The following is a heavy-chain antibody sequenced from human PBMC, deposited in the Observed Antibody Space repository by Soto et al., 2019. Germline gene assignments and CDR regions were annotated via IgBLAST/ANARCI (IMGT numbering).Heavy chain of an antibody. D-gene: IGHD3-3*01. CDR2: INHSGST. CDR3: ARRITIFGVVIEYNWFAP. J-gene: IGHJ5*02. Sequence: SETLSLTCAVYGGSFSGYYWSWIRQPPGKGLEWIGEINHSGSTNYNPSLKSRVTISVDTSKNQFSLKLSSVTAADTAVYYCARRITIFGVVIEYNWFAPWGQETLVTVSS. CDR1: GGSFSGYY. V-gene: IGHV4-34*01.